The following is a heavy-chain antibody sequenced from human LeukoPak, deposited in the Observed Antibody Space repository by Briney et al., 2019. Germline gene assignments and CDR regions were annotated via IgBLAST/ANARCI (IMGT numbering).Heavy chain of an antibody. CDR1: TYSISSGYY. CDR2: IYHSGST. Sequence: SETLSLTCTVSTYSISSGYYWGWIRQPPGKGLEWIGSIYHSGSTYYNSSLKSRVTISVDTSKNQFSLKLSSVTAAGTAVYYCARVPHDFWSGPRTEPMFDPWGQGTLVTVSS. D-gene: IGHD3-3*01. J-gene: IGHJ5*02. CDR3: ARVPHDFWSGPRTEPMFDP. V-gene: IGHV4-38-2*02.